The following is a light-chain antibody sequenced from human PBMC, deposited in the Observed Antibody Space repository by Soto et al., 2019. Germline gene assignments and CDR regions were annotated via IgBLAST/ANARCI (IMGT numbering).Light chain of an antibody. J-gene: IGKJ4*01. CDR3: QQYNNWPLT. CDR1: QSVGSN. CDR2: GAP. V-gene: IGKV3-15*01. Sequence: IVMTQSPATLSVSPGERATLSCRASQSVGSNLAWYQQTPGQAPRLLMYGAPTRAAGLPARFSGSGSGTEFPLTISSLQSEDFAVYYCQQYNNWPLTFGGGTKVEIK.